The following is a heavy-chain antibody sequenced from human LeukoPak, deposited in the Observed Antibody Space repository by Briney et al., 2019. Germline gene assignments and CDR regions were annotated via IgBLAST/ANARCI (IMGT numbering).Heavy chain of an antibody. CDR3: ARLFGSGWPGYFYYAMDV. CDR2: AYSDGNT. V-gene: IGHV3-66*04. D-gene: IGHD6-19*01. Sequence: TGGSLRLSCAASGLTVNSTYISWVRQAPGKGLEWVSVAYSDGNTYYAGSVKGRFTISRDNSKNTFFLQMNSLRAEDTAVYYCARLFGSGWPGYFYYAMDVWGQGTTVAVSS. CDR1: GLTVNSTY. J-gene: IGHJ6*02.